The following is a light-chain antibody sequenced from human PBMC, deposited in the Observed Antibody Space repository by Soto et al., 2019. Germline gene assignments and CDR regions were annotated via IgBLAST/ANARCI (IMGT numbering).Light chain of an antibody. J-gene: IGKJ4*01. Sequence: EIVMTQSPATRSVSPGERATLSSRDSQSVSINLAWYQQKPGQAPRLLIYGASTRATGIPARFSGSGSGTEFTLTISGLQSEDFAVYYCQQYNNWPRTFGGGTKVEIK. CDR3: QQYNNWPRT. CDR1: QSVSIN. V-gene: IGKV3-15*01. CDR2: GAS.